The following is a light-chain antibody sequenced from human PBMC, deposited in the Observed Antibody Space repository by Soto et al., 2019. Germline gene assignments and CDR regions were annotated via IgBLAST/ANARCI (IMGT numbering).Light chain of an antibody. J-gene: IGLJ3*02. V-gene: IGLV1-47*01. CDR3: AAWDDSLGGSGV. Sequence: QSVLTQPPSASGTPGQRVTISCSGSSSNIGSNYVYWYQQHPGTAPKLLIYRNNQRPSGVPDRFSGSKSGTSASLAISGLRSEDEADYYCAAWDDSLGGSGVFGGGTKLTVL. CDR1: SSNIGSNY. CDR2: RNN.